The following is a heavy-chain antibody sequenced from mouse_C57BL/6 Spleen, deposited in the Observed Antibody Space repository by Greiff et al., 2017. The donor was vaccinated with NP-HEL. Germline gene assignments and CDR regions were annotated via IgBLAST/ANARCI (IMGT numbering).Heavy chain of an antibody. J-gene: IGHJ3*01. CDR1: GYTFTDYY. V-gene: IGHV1-19*01. CDR3: ARSGYYYGRGAY. Sequence: EVQLQQSGPVLVKPGASVKMSCKASGYTFTDYYMNWVKQSHGKSLEWIGVINPYNGGTSYNQKFKGKATLTVDKSSSTAYMELNSLTSEDSAVYYCARSGYYYGRGAYWGQGTLVTVSA. CDR2: INPYNGGT. D-gene: IGHD1-1*01.